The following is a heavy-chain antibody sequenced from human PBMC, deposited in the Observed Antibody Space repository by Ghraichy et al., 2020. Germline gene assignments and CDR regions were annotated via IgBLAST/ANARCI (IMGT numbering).Heavy chain of an antibody. CDR2: ISCDGSST. D-gene: IGHD6-19*01. CDR1: GFTFDDYT. V-gene: IGHV3-43*01. Sequence: GGSLRLSCAASGFTFDDYTMHWVRQAPGKGLEWVSLISCDGSSTYYADSVKGRFTISRDNSKNSLYLQMNSLRTEDTALYYCSKAKLYSSGWYYFDYWGQGILVAFSS. CDR3: SKAKLYSSGWYYFDY. J-gene: IGHJ4*02.